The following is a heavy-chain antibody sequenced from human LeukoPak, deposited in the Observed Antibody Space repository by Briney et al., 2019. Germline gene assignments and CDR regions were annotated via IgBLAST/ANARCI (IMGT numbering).Heavy chain of an antibody. CDR2: IYFTGNT. Sequence: ETLSLTCTVSGGSISSSGYYWGWIRQPPGKGLEWFGSIYFTGNTYYNPSLKSRVTLSVGTSKNQFSLKLTSVTAADTAVYYCARTLTRSCSGATCYFTWFDPWGQGALVTVSS. CDR1: GGSISSSGYY. V-gene: IGHV4-39*01. J-gene: IGHJ5*02. CDR3: ARTLTRSCSGATCYFTWFDP. D-gene: IGHD2-15*01.